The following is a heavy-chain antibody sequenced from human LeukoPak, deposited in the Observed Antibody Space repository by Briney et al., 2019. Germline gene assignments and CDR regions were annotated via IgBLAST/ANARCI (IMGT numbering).Heavy chain of an antibody. CDR3: AMSGSYYSFDY. Sequence: SETLSLTCTVSGGSISSSSYYWGWIRQPPGKGLEWIGSIYYSGSTYYNPSLKSRVTRSVDTSKNQSSLRLSSVTPADTALFYCAMSGSYYSFDYWGQGTLVTVSS. J-gene: IGHJ4*02. CDR1: GGSISSSSYY. CDR2: IYYSGST. V-gene: IGHV4-39*01. D-gene: IGHD1-26*01.